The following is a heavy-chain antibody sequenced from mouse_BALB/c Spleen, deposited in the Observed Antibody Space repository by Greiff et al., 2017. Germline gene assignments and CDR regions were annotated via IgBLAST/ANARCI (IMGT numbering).Heavy chain of an antibody. CDR2: IYPGDGDT. Sequence: QVQLKESGAELVRPGSSVKISCKASGYAFSSYWMNWVKQRPGQGLEWIGQIYPGDGDTNYNGKFKGKATLTADKSSSTAYMQLSSLTSEDSAVYFCARSTHYDYLYYAMDYWGQGTSVTVSS. J-gene: IGHJ4*01. V-gene: IGHV1-80*01. D-gene: IGHD2-4*01. CDR3: ARSTHYDYLYYAMDY. CDR1: GYAFSSYW.